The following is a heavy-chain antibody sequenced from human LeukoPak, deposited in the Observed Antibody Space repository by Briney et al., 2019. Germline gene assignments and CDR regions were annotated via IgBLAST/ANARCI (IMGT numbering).Heavy chain of an antibody. Sequence: GGSLRLSCAASGFTFSSYSMNWVRQAPGKGLEWVSYISSSSTIYYADSVKGRFTISRDNAKNSLYLQMNSLRAEDTAVYYCARAGFTFSDYFGSFFDYWGRGTLVTVSS. CDR3: ARAGFTFSDYFGSFFDY. D-gene: IGHD3-10*01. CDR1: GFTFSSYS. J-gene: IGHJ4*02. CDR2: ISSSSTI. V-gene: IGHV3-48*01.